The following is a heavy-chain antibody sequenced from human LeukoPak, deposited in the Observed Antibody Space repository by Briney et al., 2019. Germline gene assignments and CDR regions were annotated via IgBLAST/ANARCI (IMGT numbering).Heavy chain of an antibody. CDR1: VFTLSSYP. CDR3: AKQSAGSAAWYSLHYDF. D-gene: IGHD6-13*01. V-gene: IGHV3-23*01. CDR2: VDGGAGGT. J-gene: IGHJ4*02. Sequence: GGSLRLSCAASVFTLSSYPMNWVRQAQRRGLEWVSSVDGGAGGTYYADSVKGRFTISRDNSKDTLYLQMNGLRAEDTAVYFCAKQSAGSAAWYSLHYDFWGQGTLVTVSS.